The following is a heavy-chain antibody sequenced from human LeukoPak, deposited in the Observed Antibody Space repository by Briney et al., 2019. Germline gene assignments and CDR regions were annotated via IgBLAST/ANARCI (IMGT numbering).Heavy chain of an antibody. CDR1: GYTFTNYW. J-gene: IGHJ4*02. Sequence: GESLKISCKASGYTFTNYWIGWVRQMPGKGLEWMGIIYPGDSDTRYSPSFRGQVIISADKSISTAYLQWSSLKASDTAMYYCARPHDYSNEAAVYWGQGTLVTVSS. D-gene: IGHD4-11*01. CDR2: IYPGDSDT. V-gene: IGHV5-51*01. CDR3: ARPHDYSNEAAVY.